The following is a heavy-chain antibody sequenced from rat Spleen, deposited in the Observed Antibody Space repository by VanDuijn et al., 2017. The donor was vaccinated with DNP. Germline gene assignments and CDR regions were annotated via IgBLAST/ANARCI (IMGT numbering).Heavy chain of an antibody. Sequence: EVQVLESGGGLVQPGNSLKLSCATSGFTFSTAWMYWYRQFPEKRLEWVARIKAKSNNYATDYTESVKGRFTISRDDSKSSIYLQMNNLKEEDTAIYYCGTNYGSYPYAMDAWGQGTSVTVSS. J-gene: IGHJ4*01. V-gene: IGHV6-6*01. CDR1: GFTFSTAW. D-gene: IGHD1-3*01. CDR2: IKAKSNNYAT. CDR3: GTNYGSYPYAMDA.